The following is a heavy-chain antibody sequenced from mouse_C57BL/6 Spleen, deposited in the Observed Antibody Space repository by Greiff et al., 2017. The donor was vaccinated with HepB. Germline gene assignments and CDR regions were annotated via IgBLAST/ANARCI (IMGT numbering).Heavy chain of an antibody. D-gene: IGHD4-1*01. Sequence: VQLQESGAELVRPGASVKLSCKASGYTFTDYYINWVKQRPGQGLEWIARIYPGSGNTYYNEKFKGKATLTAEKSSSTAYMQLSSLTSEDSAVYFCARSYAGTGWYFDVWGTGTTVTVSS. V-gene: IGHV1-76*01. CDR2: IYPGSGNT. CDR1: GYTFTDYY. J-gene: IGHJ1*03. CDR3: ARSYAGTGWYFDV.